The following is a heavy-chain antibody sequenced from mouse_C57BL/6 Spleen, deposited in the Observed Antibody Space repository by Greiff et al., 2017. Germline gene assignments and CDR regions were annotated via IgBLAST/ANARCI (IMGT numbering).Heavy chain of an antibody. D-gene: IGHD1-1*01. CDR2: IDPETGGT. CDR1: GYTFTDYE. J-gene: IGHJ4*01. CDR3: TGGGYYGSSYNAMDY. Sequence: QVQLQQSGAELVRPGASVTLSCKASGYTFTDYEMHWVKQTPVHGLEWIGAIDPETGGTAYNQKFKGKAILTADKSSSTAYMELRSLTSEDSAVYYCTGGGYYGSSYNAMDYWGQGTSVTVSA. V-gene: IGHV1-15*01.